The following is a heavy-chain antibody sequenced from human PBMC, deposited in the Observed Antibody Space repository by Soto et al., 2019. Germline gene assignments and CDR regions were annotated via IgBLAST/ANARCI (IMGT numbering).Heavy chain of an antibody. D-gene: IGHD1-26*01. J-gene: IGHJ6*02. CDR3: ARTRSAWSDFHYYSLDV. CDR1: VFTFNSYC. Sequence: QVQLVESGGGVVQHGRSLRLSCASSVFTFNSYCMHWVLQGPGNGLEWMAFISYESTKTYYEDSVKVRFTISIDNSNSALYVQMNSLTGEDTAVYYCARTRSAWSDFHYYSLDVCGQETTVTVSS. V-gene: IGHV3-30*03. CDR2: ISYESTKT.